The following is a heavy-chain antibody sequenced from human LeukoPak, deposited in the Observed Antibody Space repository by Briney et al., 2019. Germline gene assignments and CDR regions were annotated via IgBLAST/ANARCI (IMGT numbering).Heavy chain of an antibody. CDR2: INHSGST. J-gene: IGHJ4*02. D-gene: IGHD2-21*02. CDR1: GGSFSGYY. Sequence: SETLSLTCAVYGGSFSGYYWSWIRQPPGKGLEWIGEINHSGSTNYNPSLKGRVTISVDTSKNQFSLKLSSVTAADTAVYYCARALGGTAGYYFDYWGQGTLVTVSS. CDR3: ARALGGTAGYYFDY. V-gene: IGHV4-34*01.